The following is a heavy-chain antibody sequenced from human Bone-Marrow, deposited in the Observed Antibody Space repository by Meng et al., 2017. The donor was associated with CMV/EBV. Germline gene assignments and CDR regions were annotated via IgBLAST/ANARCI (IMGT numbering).Heavy chain of an antibody. CDR3: TTHYSDSSGYRSGKDV. J-gene: IGHJ6*02. D-gene: IGHD3-22*01. CDR1: GFIFSNAW. V-gene: IGHV3-15*01. Sequence: GGSLRLSCAASGFIFSNAWMSWVRQAPGKGLEWVGRIKSKSDGGTTDYAAPVEGRFTISRDDSKNTLYLQMNSLKIEDTAVYYCTTHYSDSSGYRSGKDVWGQGTTVTVSS. CDR2: IKSKSDGGTT.